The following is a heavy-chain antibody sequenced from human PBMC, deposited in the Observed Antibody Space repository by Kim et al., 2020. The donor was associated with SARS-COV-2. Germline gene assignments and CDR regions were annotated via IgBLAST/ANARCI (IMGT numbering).Heavy chain of an antibody. V-gene: IGHV4-59*13. D-gene: IGHD3-10*01. CDR2: VYHTGST. CDR1: GGSISGYC. CDR3: ARDNYSSGSYYNAAYYYGMDV. J-gene: IGHJ6*02. Sequence: SETLSLTCTVSGGSISGYCWSWIRQPPGKGLEWIGYVYHTGSTKYNPSLKSRVTISLDTSKNQFSLKLSSVTAADTAFYYCARDNYSSGSYYNAAYYYGMDVWGQGTTVTVSS.